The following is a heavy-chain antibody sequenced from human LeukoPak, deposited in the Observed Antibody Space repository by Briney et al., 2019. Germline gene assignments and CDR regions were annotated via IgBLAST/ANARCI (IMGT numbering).Heavy chain of an antibody. Sequence: ASVKVSCKASGYTFTSYGISWVRQAPGQGLEWMGWISAYNGNTNYAQKLQGRVTMTRDMSTSTVYMELSSLRSEDTAVYYCARAQHIVVVTAITPFDYWGQGTLVTVSS. J-gene: IGHJ4*02. V-gene: IGHV1-18*01. CDR2: ISAYNGNT. D-gene: IGHD2-21*02. CDR1: GYTFTSYG. CDR3: ARAQHIVVVTAITPFDY.